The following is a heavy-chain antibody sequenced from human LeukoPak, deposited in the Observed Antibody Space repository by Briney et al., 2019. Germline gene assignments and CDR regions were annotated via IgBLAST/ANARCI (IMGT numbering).Heavy chain of an antibody. CDR1: GLTFSSYS. Sequence: GGSLRLSCVVSGLTFSSYSMSWVRQAPGKGLEWVSYISSTGSNIYYADSVKGRFTISRDNSKNTLLLQMNSLRAEDTAVYYCAKDADTATIIYWYFDLWGRGTLVTVSS. CDR3: AKDADTATIIYWYFDL. CDR2: ISSTGSNI. V-gene: IGHV3-48*01. D-gene: IGHD5-18*01. J-gene: IGHJ2*01.